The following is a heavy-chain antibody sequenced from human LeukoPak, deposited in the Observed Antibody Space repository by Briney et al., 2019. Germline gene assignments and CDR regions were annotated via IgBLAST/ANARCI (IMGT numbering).Heavy chain of an antibody. CDR3: ARGPYPKGHYFDS. Sequence: PGGSLRLSCAASGFTFSDYAMNWVRQAPGKGLEWVSYISTSSTTIYYADSVKGRFTISRDNARNSLYLQMNSLRAEDTAVYYGARGPYPKGHYFDSWAQGPLATVSS. J-gene: IGHJ4*02. V-gene: IGHV3-48*04. CDR2: ISTSSTTI. CDR1: GFTFSDYA.